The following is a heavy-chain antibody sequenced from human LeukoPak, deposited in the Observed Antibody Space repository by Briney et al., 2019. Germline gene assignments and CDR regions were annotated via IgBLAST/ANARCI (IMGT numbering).Heavy chain of an antibody. Sequence: ASVKVSCKASGYTFTSYYMHWVRQAPGQGLEWMGRINPNNGGTTYAQKLQGRVTMTRDSSISTAYMELNRLRSDDTAVYYCARVYDYGGGSNYFDCWGQGSLVTVSS. V-gene: IGHV1-2*06. J-gene: IGHJ4*02. CDR3: ARVYDYGGGSNYFDC. CDR2: INPNNGGT. CDR1: GYTFTSYY. D-gene: IGHD4-23*01.